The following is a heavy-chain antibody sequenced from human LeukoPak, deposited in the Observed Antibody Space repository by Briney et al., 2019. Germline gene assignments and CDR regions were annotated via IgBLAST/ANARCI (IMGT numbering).Heavy chain of an antibody. D-gene: IGHD4-17*01. J-gene: IGHJ4*02. V-gene: IGHV3-64*01. Sequence: GGSLRLSCAASGFTFSSYAVHWVRQAPGKGLEYVSVISSNGGSTYYANSVKGRFTISRDNSKNTLYLQMGSLRAEDMAVYYCAREYGDYGLDYWGQGTLVTVSS. CDR3: AREYGDYGLDY. CDR1: GFTFSSYA. CDR2: ISSNGGST.